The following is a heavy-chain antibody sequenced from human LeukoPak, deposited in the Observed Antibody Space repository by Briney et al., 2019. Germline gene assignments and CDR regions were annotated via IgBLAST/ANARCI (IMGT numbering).Heavy chain of an antibody. V-gene: IGHV4-59*01. D-gene: IGHD6-19*01. J-gene: IGHJ4*02. Sequence: SETLSLTCTVSGGSISSYYWSWIRQPPGKGLEWIGYIYYSGSTNYNPSLKSRVTISVDTSKNQFSLKLSSVTAADTAVYYCARDRWGSGWYDYWGQGTLVTVSS. CDR1: GGSISSYY. CDR2: IYYSGST. CDR3: ARDRWGSGWYDY.